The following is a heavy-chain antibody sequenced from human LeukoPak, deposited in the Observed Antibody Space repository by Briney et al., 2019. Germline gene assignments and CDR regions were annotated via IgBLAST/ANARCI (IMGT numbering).Heavy chain of an antibody. V-gene: IGHV4-59*08. CDR2: IYYSGST. CDR3: ARYGSGSYSDDHFQH. CDR1: GGSISSYY. Sequence: SETLSLTCTVSGGSISSYYWSWIRQPPGKGLEWIGYIYYSGSTKYNPSLKSRVTISVDASKNQFSLKLTSVTAADTAVYYCARYGSGSYSDDHFQHWGQGTLVTVSS. J-gene: IGHJ1*01. D-gene: IGHD3-10*01.